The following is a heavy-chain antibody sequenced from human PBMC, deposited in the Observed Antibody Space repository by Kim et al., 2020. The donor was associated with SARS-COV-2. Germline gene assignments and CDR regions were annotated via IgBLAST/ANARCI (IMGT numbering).Heavy chain of an antibody. CDR2: FDPEDGET. CDR1: GYTLTELS. J-gene: IGHJ5*02. D-gene: IGHD6-13*01. CDR3: ATSLSSSWYWFDP. Sequence: ASVTVSCKVSGYTLTELSMHWVRQAPGKGLEWMGGFDPEDGETIYAQKFQGRVTMTEDTSTDTAYMELSSLRSEDTAVYYCATSLSSSWYWFDPWGQGTLVTVST. V-gene: IGHV1-24*01.